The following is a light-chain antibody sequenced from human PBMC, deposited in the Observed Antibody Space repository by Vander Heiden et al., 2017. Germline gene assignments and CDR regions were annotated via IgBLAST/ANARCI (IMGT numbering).Light chain of an antibody. V-gene: IGLV1-40*01. CDR3: QSYDSGLTGYVV. CDR2: GNT. CDR1: SSNIGAGYA. J-gene: IGLJ2*01. Sequence: QSVLTPPPSVSGAPGQRVTISCPGRSSNIGAGYAVHWSQQVPRTAPKLLIYGNTNRPPGVPDRFSGSKSGTAASLAITGLQAEDEADYYCQSYDSGLTGYVVFGGGTKLTVL.